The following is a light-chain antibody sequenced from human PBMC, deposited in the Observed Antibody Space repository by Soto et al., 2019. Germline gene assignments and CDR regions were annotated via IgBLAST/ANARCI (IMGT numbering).Light chain of an antibody. Sequence: QSVMTQPPSVSAAPGQKVTISCSGSSSNIGGNSVSWYQQLPGTAPKLLIYDDNKRPSGIPDRFSGSKSGTSATLGITGFQTGDEADYYCSSLTSRSTQVFGTGTKV. V-gene: IGLV1-51*01. CDR2: DDN. J-gene: IGLJ1*01. CDR3: SSLTSRSTQV. CDR1: SSNIGGNS.